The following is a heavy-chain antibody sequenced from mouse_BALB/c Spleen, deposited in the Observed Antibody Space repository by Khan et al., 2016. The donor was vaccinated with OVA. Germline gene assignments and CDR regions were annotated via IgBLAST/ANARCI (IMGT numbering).Heavy chain of an antibody. D-gene: IGHD1-1*01. Sequence: EVKLLESGPGLVKPSQSLSLTCTVTGYSITSGYAWNWIRQFPGNKLEWMGYISYSGVTSYTPSLKSRTSITRDTSKNQSFLQLTSVTTEDTATDYCARWDYYGYYFDYWGQGTTLTVSS. CDR1: GYSITSGYA. J-gene: IGHJ2*01. CDR3: ARWDYYGYYFDY. V-gene: IGHV3-2*02. CDR2: ISYSGVT.